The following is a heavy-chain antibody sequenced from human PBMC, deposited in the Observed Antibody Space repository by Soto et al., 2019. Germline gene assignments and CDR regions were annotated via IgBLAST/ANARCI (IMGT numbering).Heavy chain of an antibody. CDR3: AKAGDSSSSPY. CDR2: ISGSGGST. D-gene: IGHD6-6*01. V-gene: IGHV3-23*01. Sequence: GGSLRLSCAASGFTFSSYAMSWVRQAPGKGLELVSAISGSGGSTYYADSVKGRFTISRDNAKNTLYLQMNSLRAEYTAVYYCAKAGDSSSSPYWGQGTLVTVSS. CDR1: GFTFSSYA. J-gene: IGHJ4*02.